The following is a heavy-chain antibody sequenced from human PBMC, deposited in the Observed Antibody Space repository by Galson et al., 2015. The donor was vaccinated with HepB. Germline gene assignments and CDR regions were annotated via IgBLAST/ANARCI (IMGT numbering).Heavy chain of an antibody. CDR1: GYTFTRYH. D-gene: IGHD6-13*01. CDR3: AKDSSAEQSSWYRDDAFDI. V-gene: IGHV1-46*01. J-gene: IGHJ3*02. CDR2: INPSGGST. Sequence: SVKVSCKASGYTFTRYHIHWVRQAPGQGLEWMGIINPSGGSTTYAQKFQGRVSMTRDTSTSTVYMELNSLRAEDTAVYYCAKDSSAEQSSWYRDDAFDIWGQGTMVTVSS.